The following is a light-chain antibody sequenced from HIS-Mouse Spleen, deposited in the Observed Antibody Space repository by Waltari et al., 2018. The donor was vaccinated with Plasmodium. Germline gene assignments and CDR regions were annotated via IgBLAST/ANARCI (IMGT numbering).Light chain of an antibody. CDR1: VLAKKY. Sequence: SYELTQPSSVSVSPGQTARITCSGDVLAKKYARWFQQKPGQAPVLVIYKDSERPSGVPGRFSGSSSWTTVTLTISGAQVEDEADYYCYSTDSSGNHRVFGGGTKLTVL. CDR2: KDS. CDR3: YSTDSSGNHRV. V-gene: IGLV3-27*01. J-gene: IGLJ3*02.